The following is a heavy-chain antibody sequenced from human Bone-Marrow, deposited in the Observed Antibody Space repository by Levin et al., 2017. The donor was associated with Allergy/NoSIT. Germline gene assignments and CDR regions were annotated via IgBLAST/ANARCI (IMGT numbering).Heavy chain of an antibody. Sequence: GASVKVSCKASGGTFSSYAISWVRQAPGQGLEWMGGIIPIFGTANYAQKFQGRVTITADKSTSTAYMELSSLRSEDTAVYYCASSARTHPYCSSTSCLYDYYYMDVWGKGTTVTVSS. V-gene: IGHV1-69*06. D-gene: IGHD2-2*01. CDR1: GGTFSSYA. CDR3: ASSARTHPYCSSTSCLYDYYYMDV. J-gene: IGHJ6*03. CDR2: IIPIFGTA.